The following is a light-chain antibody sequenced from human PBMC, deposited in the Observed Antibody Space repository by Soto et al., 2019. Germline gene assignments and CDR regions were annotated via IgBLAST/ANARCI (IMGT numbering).Light chain of an antibody. CDR2: EVS. CDR1: SSDVGSYNL. V-gene: IGLV2-23*02. J-gene: IGLJ1*01. CDR3: CSYAGSSTPLI. Sequence: QSVLTQPASVSGPPGQSITISCTGTSSDVGSYNLVSWYQQHPGKAPKLMIYEVSKRPSGVSNRFSGSESGNTASLTISGLQAEDEADYYCCSYAGSSTPLIFGTGTKVTVL.